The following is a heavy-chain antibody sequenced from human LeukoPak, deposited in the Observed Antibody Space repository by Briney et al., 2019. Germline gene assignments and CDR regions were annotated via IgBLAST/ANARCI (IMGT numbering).Heavy chain of an antibody. CDR3: ARGGISTSLDY. CDR1: SGSTSSYY. D-gene: IGHD2-2*01. Sequence: PSETLSLTCSVSSGSTSSYYWSWIRQSAGKGLEWIGRIYSSGSTNYNPSLKSRVTMSVDTSKNQFSLKLGSVTAADTAVYYCARGGISTSLDYWGQGTLVTVSS. V-gene: IGHV4-4*07. CDR2: IYSSGST. J-gene: IGHJ4*02.